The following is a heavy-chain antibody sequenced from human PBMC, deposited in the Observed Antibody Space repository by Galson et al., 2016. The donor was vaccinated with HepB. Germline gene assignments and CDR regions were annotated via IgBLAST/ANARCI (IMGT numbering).Heavy chain of an antibody. CDR1: GFSFSSYG. Sequence: SLRLSCATSGFSFSSYGMHWVRQAPGKGLEWVANIKQDGNEKYYVDSVKGRFTISRDNAKNSMYLQMNSLRAEDTAVYYCARKGGIYSPWGYWGQGTLVTVSP. CDR3: ARKGGIYSPWGY. J-gene: IGHJ4*02. CDR2: IKQDGNEK. V-gene: IGHV3-7*03. D-gene: IGHD3-10*01.